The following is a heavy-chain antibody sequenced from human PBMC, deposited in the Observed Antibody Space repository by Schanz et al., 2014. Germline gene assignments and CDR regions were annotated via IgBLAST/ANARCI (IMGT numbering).Heavy chain of an antibody. Sequence: QVQLVESGGGLVKPGGSLRLYCTASGFTFRDYQMTWIRQAPGKGLEWVSYITSGSAKFYADSVKGRFTISRDNAKNSLYLQMNSLRAEDTAVYYCAREKRRAEVVLDHWGQGTLVTVS. CDR3: AREKRRAEVVLDH. CDR1: GFTFRDYQ. V-gene: IGHV3-11*01. J-gene: IGHJ4*02. CDR2: ITSGSAK.